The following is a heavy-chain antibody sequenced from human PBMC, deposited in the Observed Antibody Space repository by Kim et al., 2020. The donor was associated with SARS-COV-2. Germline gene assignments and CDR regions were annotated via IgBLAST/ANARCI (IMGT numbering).Heavy chain of an antibody. J-gene: IGHJ5*02. CDR3: ARGFNP. V-gene: IGHV4-59*01. CDR2: IYYSVST. Sequence: SQTLSLTCTVSGGSISSYYWSWIRQPPGKGLEWIGYIYYSVSTNYNPSLKSRVTISVDTSKNQVSLKSTSVTAAVTAGYYFARGFNPWGQGTLVTSS. CDR1: GGSISSYY.